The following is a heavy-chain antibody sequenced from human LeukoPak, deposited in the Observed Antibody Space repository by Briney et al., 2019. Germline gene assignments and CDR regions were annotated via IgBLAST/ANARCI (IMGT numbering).Heavy chain of an antibody. J-gene: IGHJ4*02. V-gene: IGHV4-4*07. Sequence: SENLSLTCSVSGGSISSYYWSWIRQPAGKGLEWIGRIYTSGSTNYNPSLKSRATMSVDTSKNQFSLKVSSVTAADTAVYYCARVKGYSYGRFDYWGQGTLVTVSS. CDR3: ARVKGYSYGRFDY. CDR1: GGSISSYY. CDR2: IYTSGST. D-gene: IGHD5-18*01.